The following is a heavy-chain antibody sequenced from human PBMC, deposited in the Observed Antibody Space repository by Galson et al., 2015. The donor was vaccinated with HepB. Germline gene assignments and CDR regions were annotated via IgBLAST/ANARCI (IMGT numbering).Heavy chain of an antibody. CDR3: ARDATRARWLVGLKLDY. CDR1: GFTFSSYA. Sequence: SLRLSCAASGFTFSSYAMHWVRQAPGKGLEWVAVISYDGSNKYYADSVKGRFTISRDNSKNTLYLRMNSLRAEDTAVYYCARDATRARWLVGLKLDYWGQGTLVTVSS. CDR2: ISYDGSNK. J-gene: IGHJ4*02. D-gene: IGHD1-26*01. V-gene: IGHV3-30-3*01.